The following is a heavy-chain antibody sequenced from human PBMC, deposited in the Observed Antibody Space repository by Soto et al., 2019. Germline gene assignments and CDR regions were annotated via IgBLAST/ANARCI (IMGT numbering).Heavy chain of an antibody. D-gene: IGHD5-12*01. CDR2: TYFRSKWYN. V-gene: IGHV6-1*01. CDR3: AKGDNLGPKTGYAFDP. J-gene: IGHJ5*02. Sequence: SQTLSVTCAISGDSVSSNTASWNWIRQSPSRGLEWLGRTYFRSKWYNDYAVSVKSRIIINPDTSNNQFSLQLNSVTPEDTAVYFCAKGDNLGPKTGYAFDPWGQGIMVTVSS. CDR1: GDSVSSNTAS.